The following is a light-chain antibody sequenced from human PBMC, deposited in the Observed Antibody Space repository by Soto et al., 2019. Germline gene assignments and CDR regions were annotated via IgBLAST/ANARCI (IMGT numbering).Light chain of an antibody. Sequence: EIVMSQSPATLSVYQGERATLSCRASQSVSSNLAWHQQKPRQAPRILMYDASSRATGIPARFSGSGSGTEFTLTISSLQSEDFAVYYCQQSHNWPIPFGQRTRPAIK. J-gene: IGKJ5*01. CDR3: QQSHNWPIP. CDR1: QSVSSN. CDR2: DAS. V-gene: IGKV3-15*01.